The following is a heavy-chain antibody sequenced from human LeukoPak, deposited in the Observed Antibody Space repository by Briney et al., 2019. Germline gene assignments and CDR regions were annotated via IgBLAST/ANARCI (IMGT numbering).Heavy chain of an antibody. CDR1: GFTFSDYY. CDR3: ARGLQGNYYDSSGYHYFDY. D-gene: IGHD3-22*01. CDR2: ISSSSSYT. Sequence: PGGPLRLSCAASGFTFSDYYMSWIRQAAGEGLEWVSYISSSSSYTNYADSVKGRFTISRDNAKNSLYLQMNRLRAEDTAVYYCARGLQGNYYDSSGYHYFDYWGQGTLVTVSS. V-gene: IGHV3-11*06. J-gene: IGHJ4*02.